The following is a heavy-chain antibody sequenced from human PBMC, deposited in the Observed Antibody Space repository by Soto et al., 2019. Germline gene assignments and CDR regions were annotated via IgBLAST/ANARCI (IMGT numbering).Heavy chain of an antibody. CDR2: IYHSGST. Sequence: QVQLQESGPGLVKPSGTLSLTCAVSGGSISSSNWWSWVRQPPGKGLEWIGEIYHSGSTNYNPSPXSXFTISVDKSKNQFSLKLSAVTAADTAVDYCARVAVAGTRFDYWGQGPLVTVSS. D-gene: IGHD6-19*01. CDR1: GGSISSSNW. CDR3: ARVAVAGTRFDY. V-gene: IGHV4-4*02. J-gene: IGHJ4*02.